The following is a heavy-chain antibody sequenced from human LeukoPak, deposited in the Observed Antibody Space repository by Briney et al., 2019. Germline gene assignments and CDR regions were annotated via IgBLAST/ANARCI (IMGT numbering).Heavy chain of an antibody. J-gene: IGHJ4*02. Sequence: GGPLRLSCAASGFTFSSYSMNWVRQAPGKGLEWVSSISSSSSYIYYADSVKGRFTISRDNAKNSLYLQMNSLKTEDTAVYYCTISSGSYDWGQGTLVTVSS. CDR1: GFTFSSYS. CDR2: ISSSSSYI. D-gene: IGHD3-10*01. V-gene: IGHV3-21*03. CDR3: TISSGSYD.